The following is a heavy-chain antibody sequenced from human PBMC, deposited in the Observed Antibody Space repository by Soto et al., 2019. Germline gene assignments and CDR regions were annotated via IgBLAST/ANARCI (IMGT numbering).Heavy chain of an antibody. V-gene: IGHV4-59*08. D-gene: IGHD4-17*01. Sequence: SETLSLTCSVSGTSISSHYWSWIRQPPGKGLEWIGFVYRSGSANYNPSLKSRVTLSVDTSKNHFYLKVKSVTAADTAVYYCARHLTTVWHFDFWGQGTLVTVSS. J-gene: IGHJ4*02. CDR1: GTSISSHY. CDR3: ARHLTTVWHFDF. CDR2: VYRSGSA.